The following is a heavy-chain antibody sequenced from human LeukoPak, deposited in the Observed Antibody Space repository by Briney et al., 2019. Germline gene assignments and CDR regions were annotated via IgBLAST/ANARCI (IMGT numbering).Heavy chain of an antibody. CDR3: ARVGVVIPGGCYYYYKDV. D-gene: IGHD2-2*01. Sequence: VSVKVSCKASGYTFTTYGIGWVRQAPGQGLEWMGWISPYNGNTNYAQEFQDRATMTTDTSTNTAYMELRSLRSDDTAIYYCARVGVVIPGGCYYYYKDVWGKGTTVTVSS. V-gene: IGHV1-18*01. CDR2: ISPYNGNT. CDR1: GYTFTTYG. J-gene: IGHJ6*03.